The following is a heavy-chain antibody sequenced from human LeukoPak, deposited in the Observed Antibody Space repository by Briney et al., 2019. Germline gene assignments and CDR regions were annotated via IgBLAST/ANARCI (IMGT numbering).Heavy chain of an antibody. D-gene: IGHD3-9*01. CDR2: ISSSSSYI. Sequence: GGSLRLSCAASGFTFSSYSMNWVRQAPGKGLEWVSSISSSSSYIYYADSVKGRFTISRDNSKNTLYLQMNSLRAEDTAVYYCARVILTGYSEREPFDYWGQGTLVTVSS. CDR3: ARVILTGYSEREPFDY. V-gene: IGHV3-21*01. CDR1: GFTFSSYS. J-gene: IGHJ4*02.